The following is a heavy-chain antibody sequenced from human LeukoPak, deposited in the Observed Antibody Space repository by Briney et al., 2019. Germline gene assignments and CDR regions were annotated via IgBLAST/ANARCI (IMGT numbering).Heavy chain of an antibody. V-gene: IGHV3-9*01. Sequence: PGGSLRLSCAASGFTFDDYGMRWVRQAPGQGLEWVSGISYNSGSIGYADSVKGRFTISRDSATKSLYLQMNSLKTEDTALYYCAKDLGDCSGGRCFTPVWFGMDVWGQGTTVTVS. CDR1: GFTFDDYG. J-gene: IGHJ6*02. CDR3: AKDLGDCSGGRCFTPVWFGMDV. CDR2: ISYNSGSI. D-gene: IGHD2-15*01.